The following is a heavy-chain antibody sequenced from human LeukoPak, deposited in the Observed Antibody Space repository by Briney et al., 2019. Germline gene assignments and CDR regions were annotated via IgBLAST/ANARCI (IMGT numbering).Heavy chain of an antibody. CDR1: GFTFSSYA. D-gene: IGHD6-19*01. Sequence: PGGSLRLSCAASGFTFSSYAMSWVRQAPGKGLEWVSTIIGSGGDTYYADSVKGRFTISRDNSKNTLYLQMNSLRAEDTAVYYCARSTYSSGWRDYWGQGTLLTVSS. J-gene: IGHJ4*02. V-gene: IGHV3-23*01. CDR3: ARSTYSSGWRDY. CDR2: IIGSGGDT.